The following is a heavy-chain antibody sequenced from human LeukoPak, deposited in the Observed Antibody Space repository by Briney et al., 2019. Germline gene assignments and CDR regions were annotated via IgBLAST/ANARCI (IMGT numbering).Heavy chain of an antibody. D-gene: IGHD2-15*01. CDR3: ARLLAGCPGGRCRAHFDY. CDR2: INPNSGGT. Sequence: ASVKVSCKASGYTFTGYYMHWVRQAPGQGLEWMGRINPNSGGTNYAQKFQGRVTMTRDTSISTAYMELSRLRSDDTAVYYCARLLAGCPGGRCRAHFDYWGQGTLVTVSS. J-gene: IGHJ4*02. V-gene: IGHV1-2*06. CDR1: GYTFTGYY.